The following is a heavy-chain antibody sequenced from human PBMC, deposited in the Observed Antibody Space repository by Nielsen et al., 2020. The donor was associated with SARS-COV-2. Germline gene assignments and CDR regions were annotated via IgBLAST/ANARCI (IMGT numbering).Heavy chain of an antibody. V-gene: IGHV1-69*02. D-gene: IGHD6-19*01. CDR2: IIPILGIA. Sequence: WVRQAPGQGLEWMGRIIPILGIANYAQKFQGRVTITADKSTSTAYMELSSLRSEDTAVYYCAIHHSSGWSQNCDYWGQGTLVTVSS. J-gene: IGHJ4*02. CDR3: AIHHSSGWSQNCDY.